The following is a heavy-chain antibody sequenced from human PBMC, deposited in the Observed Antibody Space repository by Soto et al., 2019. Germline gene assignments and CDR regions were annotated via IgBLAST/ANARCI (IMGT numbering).Heavy chain of an antibody. CDR1: GYTFTSYD. CDR3: ARGVLRFLEWLSAPTLYHNWCDP. D-gene: IGHD3-3*01. CDR2: MNPNSGNT. J-gene: IGHJ5*02. V-gene: IGHV1-8*01. Sequence: QVQLVQSGAEVKKPGASVKVSCKASGYTFTSYDINWVRQATGQGLEWMGWMNPNSGNTGYAQKFQGRVTMTRNTSISTAYMELSSLRSEDTAVYYCARGVLRFLEWLSAPTLYHNWCDPWGQGTLVTVSS.